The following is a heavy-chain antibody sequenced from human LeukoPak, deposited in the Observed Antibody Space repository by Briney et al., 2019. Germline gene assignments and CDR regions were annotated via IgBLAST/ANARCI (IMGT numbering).Heavy chain of an antibody. CDR1: GGTFSSYA. CDR3: ARGSYYYDSSGLDY. Sequence: SVKVSCKASGGTFSSYAISWVRQAPGQGLEWMGRIIPIFGTANYAQKFQGRVTITTDESTSTAYMELSSLRSEGTAVYYCARGSYYYDSSGLDYWGQGTLVTVSS. CDR2: IIPIFGTA. J-gene: IGHJ4*02. D-gene: IGHD3-22*01. V-gene: IGHV1-69*05.